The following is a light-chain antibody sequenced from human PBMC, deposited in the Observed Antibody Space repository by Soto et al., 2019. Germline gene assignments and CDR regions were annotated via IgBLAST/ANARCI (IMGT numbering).Light chain of an antibody. CDR3: QQRSNWLLT. V-gene: IGKV1-5*03. Sequence: DIQMAQSPSTLSGSVGDRVTMTCRASQTISSWLAWYQQKPGKAPKLLIYKASTLKSGVPSRFSGSGSGTEFTLTISSLEPEDFAVYYCQQRSNWLLTFGGGTKVDIK. CDR2: KAS. CDR1: QTISSW. J-gene: IGKJ4*01.